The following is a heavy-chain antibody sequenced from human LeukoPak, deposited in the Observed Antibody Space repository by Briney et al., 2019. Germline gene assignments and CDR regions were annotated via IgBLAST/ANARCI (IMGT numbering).Heavy chain of an antibody. Sequence: ASVKVSCKASGYTFTSYDINWERQATGQGLEWMGWMNPNSGNTGYAQKFQGRVTMTEDTSTDTAYMELSSLRSEDTAVYYCAVGVYDYSIWGQGTLVTVSS. CDR1: GYTFTSYD. V-gene: IGHV1-8*01. CDR2: MNPNSGNT. J-gene: IGHJ4*02. D-gene: IGHD4-11*01. CDR3: AVGVYDYSI.